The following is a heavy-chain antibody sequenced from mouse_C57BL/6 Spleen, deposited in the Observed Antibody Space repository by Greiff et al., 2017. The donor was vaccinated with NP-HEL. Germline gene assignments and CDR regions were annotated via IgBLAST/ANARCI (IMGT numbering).Heavy chain of an antibody. Sequence: EVKVVESGGGLVKPGGSLKLSCAASGFTFSSYAMSWVRQTPEKRLEWVATISDGGSYTYYPDNVKGRFTISRVNAKNNLYLQMSHLKSEDTAMYYCARGGRPTVVAFDYWGQGTTLTVSS. CDR1: GFTFSSYA. CDR3: ARGGRPTVVAFDY. V-gene: IGHV5-4*03. D-gene: IGHD1-1*01. J-gene: IGHJ2*01. CDR2: ISDGGSYT.